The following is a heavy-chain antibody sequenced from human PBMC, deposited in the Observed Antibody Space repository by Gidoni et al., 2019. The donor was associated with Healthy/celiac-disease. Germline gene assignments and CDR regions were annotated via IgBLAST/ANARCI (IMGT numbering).Heavy chain of an antibody. CDR3: AREKVVVVPAAIYYYMDV. CDR1: GFPFSSYG. V-gene: IGHV3-33*01. J-gene: IGHJ6*03. Sequence: QVQLVESGGGVVQPGRSLRLSCAASGFPFSSYGLPWVRQAPGKGLEWVAVIWYDGSNKYYADSVKGRFTISRDNSKNTLYLQMNSLRAEDTAVYYCAREKVVVVPAAIYYYMDVWGKGTTVTVSS. D-gene: IGHD2-2*01. CDR2: IWYDGSNK.